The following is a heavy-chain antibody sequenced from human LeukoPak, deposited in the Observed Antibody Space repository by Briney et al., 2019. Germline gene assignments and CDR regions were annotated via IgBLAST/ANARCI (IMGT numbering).Heavy chain of an antibody. V-gene: IGHV4-34*01. CDR1: GASFSDYY. CDR2: INHSGSN. J-gene: IGHJ4*02. D-gene: IGHD6-13*01. Sequence: SETLSLTCADHGASFSDYYWSWIRQPPGKGLEWIGEINHSGSNNYNPSLKSRVTISVETSKNQFSLRLSSVTAADTAVYYCARALSQLVDFDYWGQGTLVTVSS. CDR3: ARALSQLVDFDY.